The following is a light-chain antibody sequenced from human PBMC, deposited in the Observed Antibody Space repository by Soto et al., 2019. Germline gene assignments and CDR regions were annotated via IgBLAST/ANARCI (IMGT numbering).Light chain of an antibody. CDR2: ATS. V-gene: IGKV1-12*01. CDR3: QQASSFPLT. CDR1: QDINVW. J-gene: IGKJ4*01. Sequence: DIQMTQSPSSVSAFVGDRVTITCRASQDINVWLAWYQQKPGKAPNLLIYATSSFQSGVPSRFSGSGSGTDFTLTITSLQPEDFATYYCQQASSFPLTFGGGTKVEMK.